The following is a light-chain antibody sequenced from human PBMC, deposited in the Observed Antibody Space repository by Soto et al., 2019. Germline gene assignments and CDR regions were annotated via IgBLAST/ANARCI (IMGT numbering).Light chain of an antibody. CDR2: AAS. Sequence: AIRMTPSPSSFSASTGDRVTITCRARQGISKYLAWYQQKPGKAPKLLIYAASTLQSGVPSRFSGSGSGTDFTLTISCLQSEDFATYYCQQYYSYPETFGPGTKVDIK. V-gene: IGKV1-8*01. CDR3: QQYYSYPET. J-gene: IGKJ3*01. CDR1: QGISKY.